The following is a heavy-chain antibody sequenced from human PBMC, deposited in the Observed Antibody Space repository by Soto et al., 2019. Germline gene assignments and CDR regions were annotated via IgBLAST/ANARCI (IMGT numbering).Heavy chain of an antibody. CDR2: VDSDGTTT. J-gene: IGHJ6*02. CDR3: EINYAYGEGYYYYVIDV. V-gene: IGHV3-74*01. Sequence: GGSLRLSCAASGFTCSNYLMHWVRQAPGKGLVWVSRVDSDGTTTYYADSVKGRFTISRDNAKNTLHLQMNSLGAEDTAVYYREINYAYGEGYYYYVIDVWGQGTTVTVS. CDR1: GFTCSNYL. D-gene: IGHD3-16*01.